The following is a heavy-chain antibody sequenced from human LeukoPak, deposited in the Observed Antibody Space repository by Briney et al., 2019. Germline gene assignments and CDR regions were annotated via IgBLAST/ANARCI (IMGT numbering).Heavy chain of an antibody. J-gene: IGHJ3*01. V-gene: IGHV3-13*01. D-gene: IGHD1-14*01. CDR1: GFTFNNYE. CDR3: AREGRMGTADAFDV. Sequence: GGSLRLSCAASGFTFNNYEMHWVRQTAGKGLESVSAVGIAGDTFYVGSVKGRFSISRDNAESSLFLQMNSLRAGDTAVYYCAREGRMGTADAFDVWGQGTMVTVSS. CDR2: VGIAGDT.